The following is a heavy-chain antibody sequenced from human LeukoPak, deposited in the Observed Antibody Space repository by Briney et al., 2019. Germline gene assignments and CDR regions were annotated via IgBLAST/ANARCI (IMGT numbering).Heavy chain of an antibody. CDR3: ATPDRAYYGSGRGAFDI. J-gene: IGHJ3*02. D-gene: IGHD3-10*01. Sequence: ASVKVSCKASGYTFTSYYMHWVRQAPGKGLEWMGGFDPEDGETIYAQKFQGRVTMTEDTSTDTAYMELSSLRSEDTAVYYCATPDRAYYGSGRGAFDIWGQGTMVTVSS. V-gene: IGHV1-24*01. CDR2: FDPEDGET. CDR1: GYTFTSYY.